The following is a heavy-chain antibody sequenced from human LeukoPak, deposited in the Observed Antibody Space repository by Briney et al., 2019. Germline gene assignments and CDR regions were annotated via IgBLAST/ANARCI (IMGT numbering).Heavy chain of an antibody. CDR2: INWNGGRA. D-gene: IGHD1-26*01. CDR1: GFTFDDYG. J-gene: IGHJ1*01. CDR3: ARDRGGSYMYLQH. V-gene: IGHV3-20*04. Sequence: GGSLRLSCAASGFTFDDYGMSWVRQAPGKGLEWVSGINWNGGRAGHADSVKGRLTISRDNAKNSLFLQMNSLRAEDTALYYCARDRGGSYMYLQHWGQGTLVTVSS.